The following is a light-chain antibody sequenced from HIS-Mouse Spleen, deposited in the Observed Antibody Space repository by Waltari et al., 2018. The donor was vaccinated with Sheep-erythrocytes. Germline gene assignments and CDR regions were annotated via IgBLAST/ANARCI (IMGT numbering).Light chain of an antibody. V-gene: IGLV3-1*01. Sequence: SYELTQPPSVSVSPGQTASITCSGDKWGDKYACWYQQKPGQSPVLVIYQESKRPSGIPERFSGSNSGNTATLTSGGTQAMDEADYYCQAWDSSTVVFGVGTKLTAL. CDR3: QAWDSSTVV. CDR2: QES. CDR1: KWGDKY. J-gene: IGLJ2*01.